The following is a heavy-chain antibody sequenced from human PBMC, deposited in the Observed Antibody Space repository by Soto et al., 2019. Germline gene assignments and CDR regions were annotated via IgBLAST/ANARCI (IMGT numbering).Heavy chain of an antibody. CDR3: ARLYTSGWYLDY. J-gene: IGHJ4*02. CDR1: GFTFSSYS. D-gene: IGHD6-25*01. CDR2: ITKTSSPI. Sequence: PGGSLRLSCAASGFTFSSYSIDWVRQAPGKGLEWLSYITKTSSPIYYADSVRGRFTVSRDNAKNLVYLQMNSLTDEDTAVYYCARLYTSGWYLDYWGRGTLVTVSS. V-gene: IGHV3-48*02.